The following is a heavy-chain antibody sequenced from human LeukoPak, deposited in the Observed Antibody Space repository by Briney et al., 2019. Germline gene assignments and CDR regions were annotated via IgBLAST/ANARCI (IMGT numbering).Heavy chain of an antibody. V-gene: IGHV1-69*13. Sequence: SVKVSCKASGGTFSSYAISWVRQAPGQGLERMGGIIPIFGTADYAQKFQGRVTITADESTSTAYMELSSLRSEDTAVYYCARGAAAVAGGGYFDYWGQGTLVTVSS. CDR3: ARGAAAVAGGGYFDY. J-gene: IGHJ4*02. CDR2: IIPIFGTA. CDR1: GGTFSSYA. D-gene: IGHD6-19*01.